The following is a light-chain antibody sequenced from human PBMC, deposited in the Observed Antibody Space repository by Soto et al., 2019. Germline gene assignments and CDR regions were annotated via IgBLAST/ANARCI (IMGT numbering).Light chain of an antibody. CDR2: NAS. J-gene: IGKJ4*02. V-gene: IGKV3-20*01. Sequence: VVTQCPDTLSASPGERVSLACRASQGFXSNFAWYQQKPGQAPRLLXDNASSMATGIPDRLSGGGSATDFTLTISRLDPEDFSVYYCQQFSSDPLTFGGGTKVEIK. CDR3: QQFSSDPLT. CDR1: QGFXSN.